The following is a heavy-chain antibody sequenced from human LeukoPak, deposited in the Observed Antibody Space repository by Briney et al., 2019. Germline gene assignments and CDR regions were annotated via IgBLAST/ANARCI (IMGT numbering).Heavy chain of an antibody. Sequence: HPGGSLRLSCVASGFTFSSYSMNWVRQAPGKGLEWVSGISWNSGSIGYADSVKGRFTISRDNAKNSLYLQMNSLRAEDTALYYCAKRDSGYTGEGLAFDIWGQGTMVTVSS. D-gene: IGHD5-12*01. CDR1: GFTFSSYS. J-gene: IGHJ3*02. V-gene: IGHV3-9*01. CDR2: ISWNSGSI. CDR3: AKRDSGYTGEGLAFDI.